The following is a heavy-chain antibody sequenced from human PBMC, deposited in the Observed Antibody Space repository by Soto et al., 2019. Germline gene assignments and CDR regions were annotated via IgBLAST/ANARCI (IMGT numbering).Heavy chain of an antibody. D-gene: IGHD6-6*01. CDR2: ISAYKGNT. V-gene: IGHV1-18*01. Sequence: ASVKVSCKASGFTFTNYGISWVRQAPGQGLEWMGWISAYKGNTNYAQKFQGRVTMTTDTSTSTAYMELRGLRSDDTAVYYCASRSGQLPYYFDYWGQGTLVTVSS. J-gene: IGHJ4*02. CDR1: GFTFTNYG. CDR3: ASRSGQLPYYFDY.